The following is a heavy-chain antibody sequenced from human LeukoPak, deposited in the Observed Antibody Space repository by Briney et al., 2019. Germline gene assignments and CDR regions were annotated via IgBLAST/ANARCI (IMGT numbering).Heavy chain of an antibody. CDR1: GGSFSGYY. D-gene: IGHD6-13*01. CDR2: INHSGST. V-gene: IGHV4-34*01. CDR3: ARAIAASHLDY. Sequence: PSETLSLTCAVYGGSFSGYYWSWIRQPPGKGLEWIGEINHSGSTNYNPSLKSRVTISVDTSKNQFSLKLSSVTAADTAVYYCARAIAASHLDYWGQGTLVTVSS. J-gene: IGHJ4*02.